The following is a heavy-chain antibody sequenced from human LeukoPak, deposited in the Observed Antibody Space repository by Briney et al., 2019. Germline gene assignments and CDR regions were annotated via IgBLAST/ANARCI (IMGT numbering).Heavy chain of an antibody. J-gene: IGHJ4*02. V-gene: IGHV3-21*01. D-gene: IGHD5-24*01. CDR1: GITFSSYS. CDR2: FGTRSSSI. Sequence: GGSLRLSCGASGITFSSYSMNWVRQAPGKGLEWVSSFGTRSSSIYYADSVKGRFTISRDNARNSLYLQMNSLKAEDTAVYYCARERDEGFDYWGQGTLVTVSS. CDR3: ARERDEGFDY.